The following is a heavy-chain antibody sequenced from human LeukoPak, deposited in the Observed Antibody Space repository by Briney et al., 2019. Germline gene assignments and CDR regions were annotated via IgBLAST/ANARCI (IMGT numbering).Heavy chain of an antibody. V-gene: IGHV4-30-2*01. CDR1: GGSISSGGYY. CDR3: ARVSIAVAGIDY. D-gene: IGHD6-19*01. Sequence: SQTLSLTCTVSGGSISSGGYYWSWIRQPPGKGLEWIGYIYHSGSTYYNPSLKSRVTISVDRSKNQFSLKLSSVTAADTAVYYCARVSIAVAGIDYWGQGTLVTVSS. CDR2: IYHSGST. J-gene: IGHJ4*02.